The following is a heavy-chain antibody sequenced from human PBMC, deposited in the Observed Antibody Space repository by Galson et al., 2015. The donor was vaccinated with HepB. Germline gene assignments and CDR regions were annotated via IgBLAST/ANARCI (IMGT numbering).Heavy chain of an antibody. CDR3: AKGMATVLDYLDQ. J-gene: IGHJ4*02. V-gene: IGHV3-23*01. CDR2: ITSSGEST. D-gene: IGHD5-24*01. Sequence: SLRLSCAASGFTFSSFSIHWVRQAPGKGLEWVSSITSSGESTDYADSVKGRFTASRDNSKNTVFLQMHRLRADDTAFYYCAKGMATVLDYLDQWGQGTLVAVSP. CDR1: GFTFSSFS.